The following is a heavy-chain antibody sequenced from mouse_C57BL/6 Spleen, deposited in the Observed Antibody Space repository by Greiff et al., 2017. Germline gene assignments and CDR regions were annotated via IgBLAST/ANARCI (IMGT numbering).Heavy chain of an antibody. CDR2: IYPGDGDT. Sequence: QVQLQQSGPELVKPGASVKISCKASGYAFSSSWMNWVKQRPGKGLEWIGRIYPGDGDTNYNGKFKGKATLTADKSSSTAYMQLSSLTSEDSAVYVCARVGDGAFAYWGQGTLVTVSA. CDR1: GYAFSSSW. CDR3: ARVGDGAFAY. D-gene: IGHD2-3*01. J-gene: IGHJ3*01. V-gene: IGHV1-82*01.